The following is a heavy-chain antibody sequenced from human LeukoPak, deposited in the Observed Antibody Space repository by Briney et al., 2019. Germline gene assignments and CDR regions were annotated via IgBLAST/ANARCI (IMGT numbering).Heavy chain of an antibody. J-gene: IGHJ3*02. D-gene: IGHD1-26*01. CDR2: ISYDGSNK. Sequence: GGSLRLSCAASGFTFSSYGMHWVRQAPGKGLEWVAVISYDGSNKYYADSVKGRFTISRDNSKNTLYLQMNSLRAEDTAVYYCAKGHSGSYHFPANDAFDIWGQGTMVTVSS. CDR1: GFTFSSYG. CDR3: AKGHSGSYHFPANDAFDI. V-gene: IGHV3-30*18.